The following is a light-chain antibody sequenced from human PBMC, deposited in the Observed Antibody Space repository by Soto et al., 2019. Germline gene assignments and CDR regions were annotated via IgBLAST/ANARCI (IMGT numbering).Light chain of an antibody. J-gene: IGKJ1*01. Sequence: DIQMTQSPSTLSASIGDRVTITCRASESIRTWLAWYQHKPGKAPKLLIYKASSSESGVPSRFSGSGSGTEFTLTINSLQSDDFATYYCQEYNSYSRGTFGQGTKVDIK. V-gene: IGKV1-5*03. CDR3: QEYNSYSRGT. CDR1: ESIRTW. CDR2: KAS.